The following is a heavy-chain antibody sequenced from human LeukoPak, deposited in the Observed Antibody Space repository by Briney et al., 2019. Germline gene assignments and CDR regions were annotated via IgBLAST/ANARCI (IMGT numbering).Heavy chain of an antibody. CDR2: IYHSGST. CDR3: ARGSGYYGSGSFDY. D-gene: IGHD3-10*01. V-gene: IGHV4-38-2*02. J-gene: IGHJ4*02. CDR1: GYSISSGYY. Sequence: SETLSLTCTVSGYSISSGYYWGWIRQPPGKGLEWVGSIYHSGSTYYNPSLKSRVTISVDTSKNQFSLKLSSVTAADTAVYYCARGSGYYGSGSFDYWGQGTLVTVSS.